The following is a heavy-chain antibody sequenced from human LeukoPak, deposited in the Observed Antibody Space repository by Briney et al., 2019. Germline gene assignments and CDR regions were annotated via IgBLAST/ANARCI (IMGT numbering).Heavy chain of an antibody. V-gene: IGHV3-21*01. Sequence: GGSLRLSCAASGFTFSSYSMNWVRQAPGKGLEWVSSISSSSSYIYYADSVKGRFTISRDNAKNSLYLQMNSLRAEDTAVYYCASQCSSSSRDYWGQGTLVTVSS. CDR1: GFTFSSYS. CDR3: ASQCSSSSRDY. J-gene: IGHJ4*02. CDR2: ISSSSSYI. D-gene: IGHD6-6*01.